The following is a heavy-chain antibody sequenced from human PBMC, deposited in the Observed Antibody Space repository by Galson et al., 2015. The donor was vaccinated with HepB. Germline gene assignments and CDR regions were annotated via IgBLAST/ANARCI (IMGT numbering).Heavy chain of an antibody. J-gene: IGHJ4*02. Sequence: CAISGDSVSNNNAAWNWIRQSPSRGLEWLGRTYYRSMWYTDYAPSVKSRITVNPYTSTNQFSLEVTSVTPDDTAVYFCAREEAGTYCFDIWGQGTLVTVSS. CDR2: TYYRSMWYT. D-gene: IGHD6-19*01. CDR1: GDSVSNNNAA. V-gene: IGHV6-1*01. CDR3: AREEAGTYCFDI.